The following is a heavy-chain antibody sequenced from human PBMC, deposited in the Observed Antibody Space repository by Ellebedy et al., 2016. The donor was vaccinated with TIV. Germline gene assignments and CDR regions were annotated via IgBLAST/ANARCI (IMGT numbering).Heavy chain of an antibody. Sequence: DSVKGRFTISRDNSKNMVYLQMNSLRVEDTALYYCVRGGGYSFDYWGQGVLVTVSS. J-gene: IGHJ4*02. V-gene: IGHV3-30*01. CDR3: VRGGGYSFDY. D-gene: IGHD1-26*01.